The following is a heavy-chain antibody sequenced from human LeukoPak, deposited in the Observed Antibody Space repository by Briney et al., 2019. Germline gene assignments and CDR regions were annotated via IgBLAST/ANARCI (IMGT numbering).Heavy chain of an antibody. CDR1: GFTFSSYA. J-gene: IGHJ6*02. CDR3: ARGVYWNYAYYYYGLDV. D-gene: IGHD1-7*01. Sequence: AGGSLRLSCSASGFTFSSYAMHWVRQAPGKGLEYVSAISSNGGSTYYADSVKGRFTISRDNSKNTLYLQMNSLRVDDTAVYYCARGVYWNYAYYYYGLDVWGHGTTVTVSS. V-gene: IGHV3-64*04. CDR2: ISSNGGST.